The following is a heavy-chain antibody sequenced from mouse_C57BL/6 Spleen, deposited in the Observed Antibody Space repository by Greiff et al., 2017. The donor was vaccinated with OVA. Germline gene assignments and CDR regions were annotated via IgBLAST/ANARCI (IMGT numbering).Heavy chain of an antibody. CDR2: IDPENGDT. CDR1: GFHIQDAY. Sequence: VQLQQSGAELVRPGASVKLSCPASGFHIQDAYMHWVKPRPEQGLEWIGWIDPENGDTEYASKFQGKATITADTSSNTAYLQLSSLTSEDTAVYYCTLYYGSSSFAYWGQGTLVTVSA. CDR3: TLYYGSSSFAY. J-gene: IGHJ3*01. D-gene: IGHD1-1*01. V-gene: IGHV14-4*01.